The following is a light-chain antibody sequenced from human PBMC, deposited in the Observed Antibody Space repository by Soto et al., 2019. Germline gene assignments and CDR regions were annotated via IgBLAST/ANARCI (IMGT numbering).Light chain of an antibody. Sequence: SYELTQPPSVSVAPGQTAKITCGGTNIGSKNVHWYQQKPGQAPVLVVYDDSDRPSGIPERFSGSNSGNTATLTISRVEAGDEADYYCQVWHSSSDQVVFGGGTKLTVL. V-gene: IGLV3-21*02. CDR3: QVWHSSSDQVV. J-gene: IGLJ2*01. CDR1: NIGSKN. CDR2: DDS.